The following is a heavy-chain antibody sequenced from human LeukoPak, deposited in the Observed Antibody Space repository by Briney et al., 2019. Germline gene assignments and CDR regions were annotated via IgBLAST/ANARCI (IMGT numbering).Heavy chain of an antibody. CDR2: ISSSGSTI. Sequence: HPGGSLRLSCAASGFTFSSYEMNWVRQAPGKGLEWVSYISSSGSTIYYADSVKGRFTISRDNAKNSLYLQMNSLRAEDTAVYYCARDTTAGDLDYWGQGTLVTVSS. J-gene: IGHJ4*02. V-gene: IGHV3-48*03. CDR3: ARDTTAGDLDY. D-gene: IGHD6-13*01. CDR1: GFTFSSYE.